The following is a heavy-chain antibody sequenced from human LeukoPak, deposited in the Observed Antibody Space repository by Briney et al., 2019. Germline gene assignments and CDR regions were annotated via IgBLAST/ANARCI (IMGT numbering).Heavy chain of an antibody. J-gene: IGHJ4*02. Sequence: GESLKISCKGSGYSFSSYWIGWVRQRPGEGLEWMGIIYPGDSDTTYSPSFQGQVTISADKSINTAYLQWSSLKASDTAVYYCARRYFDSDGRSFDFRGQGTLVTVSS. V-gene: IGHV5-51*01. CDR3: ARRYFDSDGRSFDF. CDR2: IYPGDSDT. CDR1: GYSFSSYW. D-gene: IGHD3-9*01.